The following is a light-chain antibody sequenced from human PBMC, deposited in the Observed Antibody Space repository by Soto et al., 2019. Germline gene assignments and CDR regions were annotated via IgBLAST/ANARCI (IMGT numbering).Light chain of an antibody. CDR2: EVN. J-gene: IGLJ1*01. CDR3: SSYAGGSNV. V-gene: IGLV2-8*01. Sequence: ALTQPPAASGSRVQSVAISCTGTSSDVGGDNYVSWYQQQPGKSPKLMIYEVNKRPSGVPDRCSGSKSGNTASLTVSGPQAEDEADYYCSSYAGGSNVFGTGPKVT. CDR1: SSDVGGDNY.